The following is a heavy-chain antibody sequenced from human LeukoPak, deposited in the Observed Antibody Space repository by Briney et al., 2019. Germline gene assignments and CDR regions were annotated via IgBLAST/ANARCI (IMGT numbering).Heavy chain of an antibody. CDR2: IYYSGST. V-gene: IGHV4-59*01. D-gene: IGHD3-22*01. J-gene: IGHJ4*02. CDR3: ARAPYYYDSSGYYFDY. Sequence: KPSETLSLTCTVSGGSISSYYWSWIRQPPGKGLEWIGYIYYSGSTNYNPSLKSRVTISVDTSKNQFSLKLSSVTAADTAVYYCARAPYYYDSSGYYFDYWGQGTLVTVSS. CDR1: GGSISSYY.